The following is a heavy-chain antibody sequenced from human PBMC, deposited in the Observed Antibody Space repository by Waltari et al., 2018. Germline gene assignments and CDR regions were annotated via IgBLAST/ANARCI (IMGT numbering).Heavy chain of an antibody. CDR1: GFAFWTSG. D-gene: IGHD5-12*01. CDR2: IRYDGSNK. CDR3: AKGVLEMATILDY. V-gene: IGHV3-30*02. Sequence: RLVGSGGGVVPPGGSLRLFCAGLGFAFWTSGLHWVPPAPGKGLEWVAFIRYDGSNKYYADSVKGRFTISRDNSKNTLYLQMNSLRAEDTAVYYCAKGVLEMATILDYWGQGTLVTVSS. J-gene: IGHJ4*02.